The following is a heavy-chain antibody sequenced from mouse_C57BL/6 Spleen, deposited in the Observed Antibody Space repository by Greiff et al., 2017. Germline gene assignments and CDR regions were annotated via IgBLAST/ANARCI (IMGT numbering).Heavy chain of an antibody. CDR2: ILPGSGST. CDR3: ARGIHYYGSRFDY. Sequence: VQVVESGAELMKPGASVKLSCKATGYTFTGYWIAWVKQRPGHGLEWIGEILPGSGSTNYNEKFKGKATSTADTSSNTAYMQLSSLTTEDSAIYYCARGIHYYGSRFDYWGQGTTLTVSS. CDR1: GYTFTGYW. J-gene: IGHJ2*01. V-gene: IGHV1-9*01. D-gene: IGHD1-1*01.